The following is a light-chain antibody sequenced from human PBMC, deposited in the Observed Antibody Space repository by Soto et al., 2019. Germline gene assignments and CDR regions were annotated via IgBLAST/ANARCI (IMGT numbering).Light chain of an antibody. V-gene: IGLV2-14*01. CDR1: SNDVGGYNF. CDR3: TSYRQGRRSPDV. J-gene: IGLJ1*01. CDR2: EVS. Sequence: QSALTQPASVSGSPGQSITISCTGTSNDVGGYNFVSWYQQHPGKAPKVMISEVSNRPSGVSIRFSGSKSGNTASLTIPGLQAEDEADDYCTSYRQGRRSPDVLGTGTTVTVL.